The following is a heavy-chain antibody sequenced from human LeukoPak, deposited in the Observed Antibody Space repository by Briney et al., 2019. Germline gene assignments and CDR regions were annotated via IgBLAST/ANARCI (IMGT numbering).Heavy chain of an antibody. CDR2: ISSSGSTI. D-gene: IGHD3-3*01. Sequence: KPGGSLRLSCAASGSTFSDYYMSWIRQAPGKGLEWVSYISSSGSTIYFADSVKGRFTVSRDNAKNSLSLQMNSLRAEDTAVYYCARDFWSGFYNNWFDPWGQGTLVIVSS. CDR1: GSTFSDYY. J-gene: IGHJ5*02. V-gene: IGHV3-11*01. CDR3: ARDFWSGFYNNWFDP.